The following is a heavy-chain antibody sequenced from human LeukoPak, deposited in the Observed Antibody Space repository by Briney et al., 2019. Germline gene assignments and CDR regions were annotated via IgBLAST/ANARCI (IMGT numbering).Heavy chain of an antibody. J-gene: IGHJ4*02. CDR1: GDSVSSNSVA. D-gene: IGHD1-1*01. Sequence: SQTLSLTCAISGDSVSSNSVAWNRIRQSPSRGLEWLGRTYYRSKWYNDYTVSVKSRITINPDTSKNQFSLQLNSVTPEDTAVYYCARVSGSADFDYWGQGTLVTVSS. CDR3: ARVSGSADFDY. CDR2: TYYRSKWYN. V-gene: IGHV6-1*01.